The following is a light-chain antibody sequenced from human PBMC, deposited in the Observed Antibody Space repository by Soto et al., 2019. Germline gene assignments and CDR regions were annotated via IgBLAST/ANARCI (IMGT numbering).Light chain of an antibody. CDR2: TSS. CDR3: QQSFTNLQT. CDR1: QSISTY. Sequence: DIQMTQSPSSLSASVGDRVTLTCRASQSISTYLNWYQQKPGKAPKLLIYTSSSLHSGVPSRFSGSGSGTDFTLTISSLQSEDFATYYCQQSFTNLQTFGQGTKVDIK. V-gene: IGKV1-39*01. J-gene: IGKJ1*01.